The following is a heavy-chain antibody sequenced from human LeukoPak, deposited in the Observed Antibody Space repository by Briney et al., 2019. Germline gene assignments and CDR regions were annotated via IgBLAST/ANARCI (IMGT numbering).Heavy chain of an antibody. CDR3: ARGTYYYESSSPYY. CDR1: GESFSGYY. Sequence: PSETLSLTCGVQGESFSGYYWSWIRQPPGKGLEWIGEISHSGITNYSPSLQSRVTISVDTSKNQFSLKLTSVTAADTAVYYCARGTYYYESSSPYYWGQGSLVTVSS. CDR2: ISHSGIT. J-gene: IGHJ4*02. V-gene: IGHV4-34*01. D-gene: IGHD3-22*01.